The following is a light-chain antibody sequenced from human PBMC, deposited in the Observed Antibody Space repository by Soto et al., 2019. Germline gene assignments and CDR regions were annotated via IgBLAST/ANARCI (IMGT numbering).Light chain of an antibody. CDR1: QSLAYSYGNTY. V-gene: IGKV2-30*01. CDR2: KVS. J-gene: IGKJ2*01. Sequence: DVVMTQSPLSLPVTLGQPASISCSSSQSLAYSYGNTYLNWFQQRPGQSPRRIIYKVSNRDSGVPDRFTGSGSGTHLTMKLIRVAAHHVGVYYCLQGTHRPPYTFGQGTKLEIK. CDR3: LQGTHRPPYT.